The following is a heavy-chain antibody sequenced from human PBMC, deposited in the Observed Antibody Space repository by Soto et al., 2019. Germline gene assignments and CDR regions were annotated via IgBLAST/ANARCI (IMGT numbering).Heavy chain of an antibody. Sequence: SETLSLTCTFSVVSISNSSYYWGWIRRPPWKGLEWIGTIYYSGITYYNPSLKSRVTISVDTSKNQFSLKLTSVTAADTAVYYCARHGSNWGQGTLVIVSS. CDR1: VVSISNSSYY. CDR3: ARHGSN. J-gene: IGHJ4*02. V-gene: IGHV4-39*01. CDR2: IYYSGIT.